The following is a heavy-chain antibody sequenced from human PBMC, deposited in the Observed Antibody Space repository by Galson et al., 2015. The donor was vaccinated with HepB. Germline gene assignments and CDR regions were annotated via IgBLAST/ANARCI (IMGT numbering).Heavy chain of an antibody. CDR3: ARGSWSCRGGDCYPDY. Sequence: TLSLTCAVSGGSISSGGYSWSWIRQPPGKGLEWIGYIYYSGGTYYNPSLKSRVTISVDTSKNQFSLKLSSVTAADTAVYYCARGSWSCRGGDCYPDYWGQGTLVTVSS. V-gene: IGHV4-30-4*07. CDR1: GGSISSGGYS. CDR2: IYYSGGT. J-gene: IGHJ4*02. D-gene: IGHD2-21*02.